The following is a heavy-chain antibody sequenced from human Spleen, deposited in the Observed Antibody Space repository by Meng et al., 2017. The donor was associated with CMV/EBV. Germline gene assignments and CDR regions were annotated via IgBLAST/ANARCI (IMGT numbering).Heavy chain of an antibody. V-gene: IGHV1-69*05. J-gene: IGHJ4*02. CDR2: LIPFVGIT. D-gene: IGHD1-26*01. CDR3: ARRRYSGSYSAFDY. CDR1: GGTFGNYA. Sequence: SVKVSCKASGGTFGNYAISWVRQAPGQGLEWMGGLIPFVGITNYAQKFQGRVTITTDESTSTTYMELSSLRSEDTAVYYCARRRYSGSYSAFDYWGQGTLVTVSS.